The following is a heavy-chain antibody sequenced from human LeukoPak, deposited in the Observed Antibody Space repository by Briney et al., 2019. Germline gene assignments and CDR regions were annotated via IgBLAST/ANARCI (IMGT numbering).Heavy chain of an antibody. D-gene: IGHD6-19*01. CDR2: ITGYNGNT. CDR3: ARRYSSGWFFFDY. Sequence: GASVKVSCKASGYTFTGYYMHWVRQAPGQGLEWMGWITGYNGNTNYAQNVQGRVTITTDTSTSTAYMELRSLRSDDTAVYYCARRYSSGWFFFDYWGQGSLVTVSS. CDR1: GYTFTGYY. J-gene: IGHJ4*02. V-gene: IGHV1-18*04.